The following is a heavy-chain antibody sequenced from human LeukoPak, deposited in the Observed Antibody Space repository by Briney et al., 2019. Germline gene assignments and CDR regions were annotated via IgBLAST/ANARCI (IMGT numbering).Heavy chain of an antibody. CDR1: GFTFSNYA. CDR3: TTRGGSFSIFDY. D-gene: IGHD1-26*01. Sequence: GGSLRLSCAASGFTFSNYAMNWVRQAPEKGLEWVSAISGSGGSTYYADSVKGRFTISRDNSKNTLYLQMNSLKTEDTAVYYCTTRGGSFSIFDYWGQGTLVTVSS. V-gene: IGHV3-23*01. J-gene: IGHJ4*02. CDR2: ISGSGGST.